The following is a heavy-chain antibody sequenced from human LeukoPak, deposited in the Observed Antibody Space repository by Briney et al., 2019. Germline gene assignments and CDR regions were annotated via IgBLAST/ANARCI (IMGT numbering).Heavy chain of an antibody. CDR1: GGSFSGYY. V-gene: IGHV4-34*01. Sequence: SETLSLTCAVYGGSFSGYYWSWIRQPPGKGLEWIGEINHSGSTNYNPSLKSRVTMSVDTSKDQFSLKLSSVTAADTAVYYCASLIAAAGTEYWGQGTLVTVSS. CDR3: ASLIAAAGTEY. D-gene: IGHD6-13*01. J-gene: IGHJ4*02. CDR2: INHSGST.